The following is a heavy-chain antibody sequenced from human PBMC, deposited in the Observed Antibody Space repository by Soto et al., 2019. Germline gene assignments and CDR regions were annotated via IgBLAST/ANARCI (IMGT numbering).Heavy chain of an antibody. CDR3: ARGLTRLDY. CDR1: GYSFTHFE. Sequence: QVQLVQSGPEVKQPGASVRISCQASGYSFTHFEMHWVRQAPGQRLEWMGWINTGNGDTKYSQKSQGRVTFTRDTSASTAYLDLDGLTSDDTSFYFCARGLTRLDYWGQGTLVTVSS. CDR2: INTGNGDT. J-gene: IGHJ4*02. D-gene: IGHD7-27*01. V-gene: IGHV1-3*04.